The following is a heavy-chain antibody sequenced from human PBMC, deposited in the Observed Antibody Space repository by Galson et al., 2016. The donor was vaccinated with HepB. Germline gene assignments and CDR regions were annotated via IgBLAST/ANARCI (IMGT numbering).Heavy chain of an antibody. V-gene: IGHV1-18*01. Sequence: SVKVSCKASGYTFTIFGISWVRQAPGQGLEWMGWISASNGNTNYAQKFQSRVTMTTDTSTSTDYMELRSLLSDDTAVYYCARSGAEVTTHFDYWGQGTLVTVSS. CDR1: GYTFTIFG. CDR2: ISASNGNT. D-gene: IGHD4-17*01. J-gene: IGHJ4*02. CDR3: ARSGAEVTTHFDY.